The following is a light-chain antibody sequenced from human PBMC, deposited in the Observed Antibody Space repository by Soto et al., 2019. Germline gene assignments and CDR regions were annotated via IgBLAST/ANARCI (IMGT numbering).Light chain of an antibody. CDR1: QGISSA. CDR3: QQFNSYPLS. CDR2: DAS. J-gene: IGKJ4*01. V-gene: IGKV1-13*02. Sequence: AIQLTQSPSSLSASVGDRVTITCRASQGISSALAWYQHKSGKPPKSLIYDASSLESGVPSRFSGTGSGTEFTLTISSLQTEDFATYYCQQFNSYPLSFGGGTKVEI.